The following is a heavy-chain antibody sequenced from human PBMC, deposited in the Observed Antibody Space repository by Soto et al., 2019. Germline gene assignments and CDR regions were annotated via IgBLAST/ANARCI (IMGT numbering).Heavy chain of an antibody. CDR1: GGSISSGGYY. J-gene: IGHJ3*02. V-gene: IGHV4-31*03. CDR2: IYYSGST. CDR3: ARTYYYDTRGAFDI. Sequence: TSETLSLTCTVSGGSISSGGYYWSWIRQHPGKGLEWIGYIYYSGSTYYNPSLKSRVTISVDTSKNQFSLKLSPVTAADTAVYYCARTYYYDTRGAFDIWGQGTMVTVSS. D-gene: IGHD3-22*01.